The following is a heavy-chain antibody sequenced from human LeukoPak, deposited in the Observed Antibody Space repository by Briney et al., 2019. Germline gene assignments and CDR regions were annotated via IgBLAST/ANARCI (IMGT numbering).Heavy chain of an antibody. CDR2: ISSSSSYI. J-gene: IGHJ4*02. CDR1: GFTFSGYS. D-gene: IGHD3-3*01. V-gene: IGHV3-21*01. Sequence: GGSLRLSCAASGFTFSGYSMNWVRQAPGKGLEWVSSISSSSSYIYYADSVKGRFTISRDNAKNSLYLQMNSLRAEDTAVYYCASDFWSGYYTADYWGQGTLVTVSS. CDR3: ASDFWSGYYTADY.